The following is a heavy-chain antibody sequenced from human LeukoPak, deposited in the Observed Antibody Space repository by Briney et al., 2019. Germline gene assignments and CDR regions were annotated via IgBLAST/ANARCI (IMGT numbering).Heavy chain of an antibody. CDR3: AREFGGSASGAGY. J-gene: IGHJ4*02. CDR1: GFTFSFYS. V-gene: IGHV3-21*01. CDR2: MSVSSGLI. D-gene: IGHD3-10*01. Sequence: PGGSLRLSCAASGFTFSFYSMNWVRQAPGKGLEWVLSMSVSSGLIYYADSVKGRFTVSRDNAKNSLYLQMNSLRAEDTAVYYCAREFGGSASGAGYWGQGTLVTVSS.